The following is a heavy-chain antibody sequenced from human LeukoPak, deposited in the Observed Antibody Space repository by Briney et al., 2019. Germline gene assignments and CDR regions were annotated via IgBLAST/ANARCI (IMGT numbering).Heavy chain of an antibody. CDR3: AKGYSVGATNLNFDY. D-gene: IGHD1-26*01. Sequence: GGSLRLSCAASGFTFSSYAMSWVRQAPGKGLEWVSAISGSGGSTYYADSVKGRFTISRDNSKNTLDLQMNSLRAEDTAVYYCAKGYSVGATNLNFDYWGQGTLVTVSS. J-gene: IGHJ4*02. V-gene: IGHV3-23*01. CDR2: ISGSGGST. CDR1: GFTFSSYA.